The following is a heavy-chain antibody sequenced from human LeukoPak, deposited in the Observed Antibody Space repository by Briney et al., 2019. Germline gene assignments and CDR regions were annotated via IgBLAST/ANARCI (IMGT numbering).Heavy chain of an antibody. CDR2: IIPNSGGT. J-gene: IGHJ4*02. CDR1: GYTFTGYY. Sequence: ASVKVSCKASGYTFTGYYMHWVRQAPGQGLEWMGWIIPNSGGTNFAQKFQGRVTMTRDTSISTAYMELSRLRSDDTAVYCCARGLIWFGELSFDYWGQGTLVTVSS. V-gene: IGHV1-2*02. D-gene: IGHD3-10*01. CDR3: ARGLIWFGELSFDY.